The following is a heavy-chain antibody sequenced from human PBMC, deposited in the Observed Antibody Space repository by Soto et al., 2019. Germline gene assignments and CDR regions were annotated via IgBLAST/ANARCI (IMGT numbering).Heavy chain of an antibody. CDR3: ARDHSNFGGRYCYPYSFDMDV. V-gene: IGHV1-3*01. CDR1: GYNFSSHD. Sequence: QVHLVQAGAEVRKPGASVQVSCKASGYNFSSHDIHWVRQAPGQGLEWMGWINAGNGNTRYSQKFQERITINRGASTNTAYRELRSLRSEPTATYCCARDHSNFGGRYCYPYSFDMDVWGKWTKVTVSS. D-gene: IGHD2-21*01. CDR2: INAGNGNT. J-gene: IGHJ6*03.